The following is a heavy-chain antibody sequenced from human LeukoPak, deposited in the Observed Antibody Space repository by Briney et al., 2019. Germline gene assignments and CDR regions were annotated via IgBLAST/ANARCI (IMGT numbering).Heavy chain of an antibody. CDR2: MYYSGNT. J-gene: IGHJ4*02. V-gene: IGHV4-59*02. D-gene: IGHD6-13*01. CDR1: GFTVSSNS. Sequence: GSLRLSCTVSGFTVSSNSMSWIRQAPGKGLEWLGFMYYSGNTHYNPSLKSRITIFVDTSKNQFFLNLSSVTAADTAVYYCARETRYSSSWYIDYWGQGTLVTVSS. CDR3: ARETRYSSSWYIDY.